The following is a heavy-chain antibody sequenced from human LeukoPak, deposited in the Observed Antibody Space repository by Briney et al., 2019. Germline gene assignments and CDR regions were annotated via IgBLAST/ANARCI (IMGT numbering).Heavy chain of an antibody. V-gene: IGHV1-8*01. CDR3: ARGGYYDILTGYYNNWFDP. CDR1: GYTFTSYD. Sequence: ASVKVSCKASGYTFTSYDINWVRQATGQGLEWMGWMNPNSGNTGYAQKFQGRVTMTRNTSISTAYMEPSSLRSEDTAVYYCARGGYYDILTGYYNNWFDPWGQGTLVTVSS. J-gene: IGHJ5*02. CDR2: MNPNSGNT. D-gene: IGHD3-9*01.